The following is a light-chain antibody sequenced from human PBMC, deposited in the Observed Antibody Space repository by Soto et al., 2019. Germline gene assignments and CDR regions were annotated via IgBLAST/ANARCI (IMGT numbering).Light chain of an antibody. V-gene: IGLV2-23*03. CDR1: SSDVGSYNL. J-gene: IGLJ1*01. CDR2: EGS. CDR3: CSFAGSNTFV. Sequence: QAVVTQPASVSGSPGQSITLSCTGTSSDVGSYNLVSWYQQHPGKAPKLMIYEGSKRPSGVSNRFSGSKSGNTASLTISGLRAEDEADYYCCSFAGSNTFVFGTGTKLTVL.